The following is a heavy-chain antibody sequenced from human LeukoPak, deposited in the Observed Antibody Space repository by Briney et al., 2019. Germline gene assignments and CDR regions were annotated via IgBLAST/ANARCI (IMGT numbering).Heavy chain of an antibody. D-gene: IGHD1-1*01. V-gene: IGHV3-64D*06. CDR2: ISSEGATT. CDR3: VKAPWIAY. CDR1: GVSFRSYA. Sequence: GGSLRLSCLVSGVSFRSYAMHWGRQAPGKGLEYVSSISSEGATTYYTDSVKGRFTISRDNSKTMLYLQTRTLRTEDTGIYYCVKAPWIAYWGQGARVTVSS. J-gene: IGHJ4*02.